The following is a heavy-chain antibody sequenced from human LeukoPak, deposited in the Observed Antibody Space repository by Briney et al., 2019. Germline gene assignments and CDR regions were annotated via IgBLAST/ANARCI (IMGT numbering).Heavy chain of an antibody. CDR3: AREVRDGYNLASFYYYYRDV. V-gene: IGHV1-69*05. D-gene: IGHD5-24*01. CDR2: IIPIFGTA. CDR1: GGTFSSYA. Sequence: SVKVSCKASGGTFSSYAISWVRQAPGQGLEWMGGIIPIFGTANYAQKFQGRVTITTDESTSTAYMELSSLRSEDTAVYYCAREVRDGYNLASFYYYYRDVWGKGTTVSVSS. J-gene: IGHJ6*03.